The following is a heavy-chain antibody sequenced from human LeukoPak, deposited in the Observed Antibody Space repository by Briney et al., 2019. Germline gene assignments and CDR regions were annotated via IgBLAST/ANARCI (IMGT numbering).Heavy chain of an antibody. D-gene: IGHD2-15*01. J-gene: IGHJ4*02. Sequence: SEKVSCKASGGTFSSYAISWVRQAPGQGLEWVGGIIPIFGTANYAQKFQGRVTITTDESTSTAYMELSSLRSEDTAVYYCARTAICSGGSCYLDYWGQGTLVTVSS. CDR2: IIPIFGTA. CDR3: ARTAICSGGSCYLDY. CDR1: GGTFSSYA. V-gene: IGHV1-69*05.